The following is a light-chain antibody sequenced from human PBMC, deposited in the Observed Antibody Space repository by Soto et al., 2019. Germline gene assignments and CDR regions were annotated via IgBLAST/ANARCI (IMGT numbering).Light chain of an antibody. V-gene: IGKV3-15*01. J-gene: IGKJ1*01. CDR2: GAS. Sequence: EIVMTQSPATLSVSPGERATLSCRTSQSVSRNLAWYQHKPGQAPRLLIYGASTRATGIPARFSGSGSGTEFTLTISSLQSEDFAVYYCQQYNNWRTFGQGTKVEIK. CDR3: QQYNNWRT. CDR1: QSVSRN.